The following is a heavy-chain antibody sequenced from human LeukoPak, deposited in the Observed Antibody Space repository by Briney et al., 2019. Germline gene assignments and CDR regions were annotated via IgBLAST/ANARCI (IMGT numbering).Heavy chain of an antibody. J-gene: IGHJ5*02. CDR2: IKEDGNEK. D-gene: IGHD3-10*01. CDR1: GFTFSRYW. V-gene: IGHV3-7*01. CDR3: ESLVGYYRGSESNNWLDP. Sequence: PGGSLRLSCAVSGFTFSRYWMGWVRQAPGKGLEWVANIKEDGNEKHYVDSVKGRFTISRDNAKNSLYLQMNSLRAEDTAVYYCESLVGYYRGSESNNWLDPWGQGTLVTVSS.